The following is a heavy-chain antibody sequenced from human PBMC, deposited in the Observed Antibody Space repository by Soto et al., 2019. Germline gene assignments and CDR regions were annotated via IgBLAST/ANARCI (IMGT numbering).Heavy chain of an antibody. CDR1: GGSFSCYY. J-gene: IGHJ4*02. CDR2: INHSGST. D-gene: IGHD3-10*01. Sequence: SETLSLTCAVYGGSFSCYYLSWIRQPAGKGLEWIGEINHSGSTNYNPSLKSRVTISLETSKNQFSLKLSSVTAADTDVYYCEREHGTYYYGSGSYIPPYYFDYWGQGTLVTVSS. CDR3: EREHGTYYYGSGSYIPPYYFDY. V-gene: IGHV4-34*01.